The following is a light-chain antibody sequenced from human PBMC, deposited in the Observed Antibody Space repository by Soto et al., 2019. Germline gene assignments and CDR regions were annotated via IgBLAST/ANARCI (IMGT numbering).Light chain of an antibody. V-gene: IGKV1-5*03. J-gene: IGKJ1*01. CDR3: LQYKNYPRT. Sequence: DIQMTQSPSTLSASVGDRVTITCRASQSIDSWLAWYQQKPGSAPKLLIYKASDLEAGVPSRFSGSASGTEFTLTISSLQPDDFATYHCLQYKNYPRTFGQGTKVEIK. CDR1: QSIDSW. CDR2: KAS.